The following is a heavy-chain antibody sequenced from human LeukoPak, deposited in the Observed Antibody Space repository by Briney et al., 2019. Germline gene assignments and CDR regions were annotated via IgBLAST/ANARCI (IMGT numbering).Heavy chain of an antibody. CDR1: GYTFTGYY. CDR2: INPNSGGT. Sequence: PGESLKISCKGSGYTFTGYYMHWVRQAPGQGLEWMGWINPNSGGTNYAQKFQGRVTMTRDTSISTAYMELSRLRSDDTAVYYCARGNGDYAFLAYWGQGTLVTVSS. D-gene: IGHD4-17*01. J-gene: IGHJ4*02. V-gene: IGHV1-2*02. CDR3: ARGNGDYAFLAY.